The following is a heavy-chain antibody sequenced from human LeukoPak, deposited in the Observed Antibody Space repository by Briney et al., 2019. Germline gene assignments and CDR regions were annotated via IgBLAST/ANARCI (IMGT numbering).Heavy chain of an antibody. Sequence: PSQTLSLTCTVSGGSISSYYWSWIRQPPGRGLEWIGSIHYSGSTSYNSSLKSRVTISIDTSKNQFSLKLSSVTPADTAVYYCARQVYSSSWSYYFEYWGQGILVTVSS. CDR2: IHYSGST. D-gene: IGHD6-13*01. V-gene: IGHV4-59*01. CDR1: GGSISSYY. J-gene: IGHJ4*02. CDR3: ARQVYSSSWSYYFEY.